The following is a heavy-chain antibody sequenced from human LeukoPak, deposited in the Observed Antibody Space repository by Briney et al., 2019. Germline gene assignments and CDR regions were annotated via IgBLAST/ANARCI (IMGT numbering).Heavy chain of an antibody. V-gene: IGHV4-38-2*01. Sequence: NPSKTLSLTCAVSGYSISSGYYWGWIRQPPGKGLEWIGSIYHSGSTYYNPSLKSRVTISVDTSKNQFSLKLSSVTAADTAVYYCASQFGGSPYYDFWSGYSRWFDPWGQGTLVTVSS. CDR3: ASQFGGSPYYDFWSGYSRWFDP. D-gene: IGHD3-3*01. CDR1: GYSISSGYY. J-gene: IGHJ5*02. CDR2: IYHSGST.